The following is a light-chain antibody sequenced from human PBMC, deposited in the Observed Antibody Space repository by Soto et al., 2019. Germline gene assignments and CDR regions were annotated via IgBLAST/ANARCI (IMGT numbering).Light chain of an antibody. CDR1: SSDVGSYNL. V-gene: IGLV2-23*02. CDR3: CSYAGSSPV. Sequence: QSALTQPASVSGSPGQSITISCTGTSSDVGSYNLVSWYQQHPGKAPKLMICEVSKRPSGVSNRFSGSKSGNTASLTISGLQAEDEADYYCCSYAGSSPVFGTGTKVTVL. CDR2: EVS. J-gene: IGLJ1*01.